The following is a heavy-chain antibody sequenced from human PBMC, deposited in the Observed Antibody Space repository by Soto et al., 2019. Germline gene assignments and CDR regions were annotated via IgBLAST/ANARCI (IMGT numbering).Heavy chain of an antibody. D-gene: IGHD3-10*01. CDR2: IYYSGST. J-gene: IGHJ5*02. Sequence: SETLSLTCAVSADSISGHFWSWIRQPPGKGLEWIGYIYYSGSTNYNPSLKSRVTVSVDTSKKQFFLKLNSVTAADTAVYYCARGVYFDSGSSYNWFDPWGQGTLVTVSS. CDR3: ARGVYFDSGSSYNWFDP. V-gene: IGHV4-59*11. CDR1: ADSISGHF.